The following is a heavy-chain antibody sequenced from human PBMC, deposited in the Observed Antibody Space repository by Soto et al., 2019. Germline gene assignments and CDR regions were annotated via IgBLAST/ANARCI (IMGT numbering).Heavy chain of an antibody. D-gene: IGHD6-13*01. CDR3: ARRAASGRHFDH. CDR1: GFTFNTYW. CDR2: INPDGSST. Sequence: EVQLVESGGGLVQPGGSLRLSCAASGFTFNTYWMHWVRQAPGKGLVWVSRINPDGSSTSYADSVKGRFTISRDNARNTLYLQMNSLRAEDTAVYYCARRAASGRHFDHWGQGTLVSVSS. J-gene: IGHJ4*02. V-gene: IGHV3-74*01.